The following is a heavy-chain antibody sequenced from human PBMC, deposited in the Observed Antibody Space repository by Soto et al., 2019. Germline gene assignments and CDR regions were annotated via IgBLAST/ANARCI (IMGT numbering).Heavy chain of an antibody. Sequence: GSLRLSCAASGFTFSSYGMHWVRQAPGQGLEWVAVIWYEGSNKYYADSVKGRFTISRDNSKNTLYLQMNSLRAEDTAVYYCARDSSSSWGFSFDYWGQGTLVTVSS. V-gene: IGHV3-33*01. CDR3: ARDSSSSWGFSFDY. CDR1: GFTFSSYG. D-gene: IGHD6-6*01. CDR2: IWYEGSNK. J-gene: IGHJ4*02.